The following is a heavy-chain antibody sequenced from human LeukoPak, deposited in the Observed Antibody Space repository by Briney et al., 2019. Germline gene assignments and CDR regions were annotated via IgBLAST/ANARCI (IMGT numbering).Heavy chain of an antibody. CDR2: IIPIFGTA. D-gene: IGHD6-13*01. CDR3: ARLAKGIAAAGTEFDY. Sequence: GASVKVSCKASGYTFTGYYMHWVRQAPGQGLEWMGGIIPIFGTANYAQKFQGRVTITADESTSTAYMELSSLRSEDTAVYYCARLAKGIAAAGTEFDYWGQGTLVTVSS. J-gene: IGHJ4*02. CDR1: GYTFTGYY. V-gene: IGHV1-69*13.